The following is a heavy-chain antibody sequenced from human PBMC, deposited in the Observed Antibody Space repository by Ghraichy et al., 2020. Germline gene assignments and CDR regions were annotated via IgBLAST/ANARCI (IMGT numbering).Heavy chain of an antibody. Sequence: GGSLRLSCEASGLTFSIYGMHWVRQAPGKGLEWVALITLDGSGKFYADSVKGRFTISRDNSRDNLYLQMNSLRAEDTAVYYCAKDPYNYDKSGYLAHDGLDVWGQGTTVTVSS. CDR2: ITLDGSGK. J-gene: IGHJ3*01. D-gene: IGHD3-22*01. CDR1: GLTFSIYG. CDR3: AKDPYNYDKSGYLAHDGLDV. V-gene: IGHV3-30*18.